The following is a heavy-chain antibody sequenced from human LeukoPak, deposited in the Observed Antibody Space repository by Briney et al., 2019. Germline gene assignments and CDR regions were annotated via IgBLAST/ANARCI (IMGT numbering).Heavy chain of an antibody. CDR3: AKVLTTYSSGWYD. J-gene: IGHJ4*02. CDR2: ISGSGGST. CDR1: GFTFSSNA. V-gene: IGHV3-23*01. D-gene: IGHD6-19*01. Sequence: GGSLRLSCAASGFTFSSNAMNWVRQAPGKGLEWVSGISGSGGSTYYADSVKGRFTISRDNSRNTLYLQMNRLRAEDTAVYYCAKVLTTYSSGWYDWGQGTLVTVSS.